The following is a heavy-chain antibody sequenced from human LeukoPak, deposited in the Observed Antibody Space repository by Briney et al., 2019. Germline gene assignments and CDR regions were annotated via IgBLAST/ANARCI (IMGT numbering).Heavy chain of an antibody. Sequence: ASVKVSCKASGYTFTSYGINWVRQAPGPGLEWMGWISAYNGNTNYAQKLQGRVTMTTDTSTSTAYMELRSLRSDDTAVYYCARDAVWFGELLYFGYWGQGTLVTVSS. J-gene: IGHJ4*02. CDR3: ARDAVWFGELLYFGY. CDR2: ISAYNGNT. D-gene: IGHD3-10*01. CDR1: GYTFTSYG. V-gene: IGHV1-18*01.